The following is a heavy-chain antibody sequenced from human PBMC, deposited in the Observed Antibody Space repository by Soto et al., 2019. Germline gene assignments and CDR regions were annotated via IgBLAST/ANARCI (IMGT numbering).Heavy chain of an antibody. Sequence: QVQLVQSGAEVKKPGSSVKVSCKASGGTFNSYTFSWVRQAPGQGLEWMGRIIPVLGVPNYAPKLQGRVRIAADKSTGTAYMDLSSPRPEDTAVYYCARAPFYGDFRGVDAFDLWGQGTLVTVSS. V-gene: IGHV1-69*02. D-gene: IGHD7-27*01. CDR3: ARAPFYGDFRGVDAFDL. CDR1: GGTFNSYT. J-gene: IGHJ3*01. CDR2: IIPVLGVP.